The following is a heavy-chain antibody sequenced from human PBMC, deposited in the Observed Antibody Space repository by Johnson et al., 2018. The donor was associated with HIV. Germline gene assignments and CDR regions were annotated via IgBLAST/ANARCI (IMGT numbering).Heavy chain of an antibody. Sequence: QVQLVESGGGLVKPGGSLRLSCAASGFTFSDYYMSWVRQAPGKGLEWVSYISSSGRTLYYADFGKGRFTFSRDNAKKPPFLQMNSLRAEGTAVYYWAMGGWGDASDIWGKGTMDIV. J-gene: IGHJ3*02. V-gene: IGHV3-11*04. D-gene: IGHD7-27*01. CDR2: ISSSGRTL. CDR1: GFTFSDYY. CDR3: AMGGWGDASDI.